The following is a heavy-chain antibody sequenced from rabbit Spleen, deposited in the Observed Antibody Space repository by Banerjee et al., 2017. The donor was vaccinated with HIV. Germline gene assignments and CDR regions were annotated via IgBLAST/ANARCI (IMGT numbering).Heavy chain of an antibody. Sequence: EQLEESGGGLVKPEGSLTLTCKASGVSLNDKDVMCWVCQAPGKGLEWIACINIATGKSVYASWAKGRFTMSRTSSTTVTLQMTSLTAADTATYFCARDLVAVIGWNFNLWGPGTLVTVS. D-gene: IGHD1-1*01. CDR2: INIATGKS. J-gene: IGHJ4*01. CDR1: GVSLNDKDV. V-gene: IGHV1S45*01. CDR3: ARDLVAVIGWNFNL.